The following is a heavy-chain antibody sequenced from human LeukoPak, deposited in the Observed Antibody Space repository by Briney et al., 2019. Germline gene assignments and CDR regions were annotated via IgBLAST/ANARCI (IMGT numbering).Heavy chain of an antibody. D-gene: IGHD1-26*01. Sequence: GGSLRLSCAASGFTFSSHWMHWVRQAPGKGLVWVSRINNDGSDTTYADSVKGRFTISRDNAKNMLYLQMNSLRAEDTAVYYCARGGGASFDPWGQGTLVTVSS. CDR2: INNDGSDT. J-gene: IGHJ5*02. CDR1: GFTFSSHW. V-gene: IGHV3-74*01. CDR3: ARGGGASFDP.